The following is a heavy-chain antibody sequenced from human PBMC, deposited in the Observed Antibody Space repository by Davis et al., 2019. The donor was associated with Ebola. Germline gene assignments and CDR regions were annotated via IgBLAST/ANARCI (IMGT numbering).Heavy chain of an antibody. Sequence: SETLSLTCTVSGGSISSYYWSWIRQPPGKGLEWIGYIYYRGSTNYNPSLKSRLTISVDTSKNQFSLKLSSVTAADTAVYYCARSKYSGYDRALDYWGQGTLVTVSS. J-gene: IGHJ4*02. CDR2: IYYRGST. D-gene: IGHD5-12*01. V-gene: IGHV4-59*12. CDR3: ARSKYSGYDRALDY. CDR1: GGSISSYY.